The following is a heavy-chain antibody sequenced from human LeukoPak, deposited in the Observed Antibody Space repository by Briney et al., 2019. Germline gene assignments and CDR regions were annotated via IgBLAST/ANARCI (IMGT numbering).Heavy chain of an antibody. D-gene: IGHD3-10*01. CDR3: ARTEYGSGSLPLIDY. Sequence: PGGSLRLSCAASGFTFSSYGMHWVRQAPGKGLEWVSLIRGDGAGTYYADSVKGRFTISRDNSKNTLYLQMNSLRAEDTAVYYCARTEYGSGSLPLIDYLGQGTLVTVSS. CDR2: IRGDGAGT. CDR1: GFTFSSYG. V-gene: IGHV3-23*01. J-gene: IGHJ4*02.